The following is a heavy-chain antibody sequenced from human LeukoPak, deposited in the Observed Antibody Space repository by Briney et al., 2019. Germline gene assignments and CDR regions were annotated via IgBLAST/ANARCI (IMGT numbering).Heavy chain of an antibody. CDR3: ARHRLYCSGGSCFSSKTFDP. D-gene: IGHD2-15*01. V-gene: IGHV4-34*01. Sequence: GSLRLSCAASGFTFSSYWMSWVRQPPGKGLEWIGEINHSGSTNYNPSLKSRVTISVDTSKNQFSLKLSSVTAADTAVYYCARHRLYCSGGSCFSSKTFDPWGQGTLVTVSS. CDR1: GFTFSSYW. CDR2: INHSGST. J-gene: IGHJ5*02.